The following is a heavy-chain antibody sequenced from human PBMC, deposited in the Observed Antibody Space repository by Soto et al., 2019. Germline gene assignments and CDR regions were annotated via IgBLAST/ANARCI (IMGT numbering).Heavy chain of an antibody. CDR2: IDWDDDK. CDR1: GVSLSTSAVG. Sequence: SGPTLVNPTQTLTLTCTLSGVSLSTSAVGVGWIRQPPGKALEWLALIDWDDDKYYSTSLKTRLTISKDTSKNQVVLTMTNMDPVDTATYYCARVPYYYDSSGYYDGCYYGMDVWGQGTTVTVSS. D-gene: IGHD3-22*01. V-gene: IGHV2-70*01. J-gene: IGHJ6*02. CDR3: ARVPYYYDSSGYYDGCYYGMDV.